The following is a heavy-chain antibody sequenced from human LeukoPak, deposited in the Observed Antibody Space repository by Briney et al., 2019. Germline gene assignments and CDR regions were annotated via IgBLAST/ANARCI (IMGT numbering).Heavy chain of an antibody. V-gene: IGHV1-18*01. Sequence: GASVEVSCKASGYTFTSYGISWVRQAPGQGLEWMGWISAYNGNTNYAQKLQGRVTMTTDTSTSTAYMELRSLRSDDTAVYYCATSADCSSTSCYREYNGMDVWGQGTTVSVSS. D-gene: IGHD2-2*02. CDR1: GYTFTSYG. J-gene: IGHJ6*02. CDR2: ISAYNGNT. CDR3: ATSADCSSTSCYREYNGMDV.